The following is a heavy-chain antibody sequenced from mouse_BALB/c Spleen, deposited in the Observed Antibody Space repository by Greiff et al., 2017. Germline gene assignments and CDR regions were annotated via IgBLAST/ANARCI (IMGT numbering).Heavy chain of an antibody. CDR3: ARGDYGSSRGWYFDV. Sequence: VQLQQSGPELVKPGASVKMSCKASGYTFTSYVMHWVKQKPGQGLEWIGYINPYNDGTKYNEKFNGKATLTSDKSSSTAYMELSSLTSEDYAVYYCARGDYGSSRGWYFDVWGAGTTVTVSS. V-gene: IGHV1-14*01. CDR1: GYTFTSYV. J-gene: IGHJ1*01. CDR2: INPYNDGT. D-gene: IGHD1-1*01.